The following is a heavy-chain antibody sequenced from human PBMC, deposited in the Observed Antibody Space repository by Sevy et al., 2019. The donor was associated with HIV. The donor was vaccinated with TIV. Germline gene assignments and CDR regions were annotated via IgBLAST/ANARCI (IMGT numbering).Heavy chain of an antibody. Sequence: GGSLRLSCAASGFTFSSYEMNWVRQAPGKGLEWVSYISSSGSTIYYADSVKGRFTISRDNAKNSLYLQMNSLRAEDTAVYYCARTKTTVFYGMDVWGQGTTVTVSS. CDR2: ISSSGSTI. V-gene: IGHV3-48*03. D-gene: IGHD4-4*01. CDR3: ARTKTTVFYGMDV. J-gene: IGHJ6*02. CDR1: GFTFSSYE.